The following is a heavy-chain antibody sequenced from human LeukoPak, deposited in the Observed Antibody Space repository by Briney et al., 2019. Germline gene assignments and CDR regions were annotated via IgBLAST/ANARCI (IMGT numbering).Heavy chain of an antibody. Sequence: SETLSPTCTVSGGSISSYYWSWTRQPPGKGLEWIGYIYYSGTTNYNPALKSRVTISVETSKNQFSLKLSSVTAADTAVYYCARGVYIAAAQYGYWGQGTLVTVSS. D-gene: IGHD6-13*01. J-gene: IGHJ4*02. CDR3: ARGVYIAAAQYGY. CDR1: GGSISSYY. V-gene: IGHV4-59*01. CDR2: IYYSGTT.